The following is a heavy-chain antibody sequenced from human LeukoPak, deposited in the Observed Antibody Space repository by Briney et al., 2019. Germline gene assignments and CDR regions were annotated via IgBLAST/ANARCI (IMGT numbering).Heavy chain of an antibody. CDR2: ISGSGGST. CDR1: GLTFSSYA. Sequence: GGSLRLSCAASGLTFSSYAVSWVRQAPGKGLEWVSAISGSGGSTYYADSVKGRFTISRDNSKNTLYLQMNSLRAEDTAVYYCAKGLGIAAAGSSFDYWGQGTLVTVSS. CDR3: AKGLGIAAAGSSFDY. J-gene: IGHJ4*02. V-gene: IGHV3-23*01. D-gene: IGHD6-13*01.